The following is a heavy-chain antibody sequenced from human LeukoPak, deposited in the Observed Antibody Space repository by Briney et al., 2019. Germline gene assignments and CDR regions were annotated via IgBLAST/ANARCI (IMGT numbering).Heavy chain of an antibody. Sequence: TGGSLRLSCAASGFTVSSTYMNWVRQAPGKGLEWVSILYSDGTTYNADSVQGRFTISRDNSKNTLYLQTNSLRAEDTAVYYCAKGDRRDGYRFDCWGQGTLVTVSS. D-gene: IGHD5-24*01. CDR3: AKGDRRDGYRFDC. CDR2: LYSDGTT. V-gene: IGHV3-53*01. J-gene: IGHJ4*02. CDR1: GFTVSSTY.